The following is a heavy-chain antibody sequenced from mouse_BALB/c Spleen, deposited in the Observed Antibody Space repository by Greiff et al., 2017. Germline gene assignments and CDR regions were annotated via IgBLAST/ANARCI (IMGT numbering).Heavy chain of an antibody. CDR1: GYAFSSSW. V-gene: IGHV1-82*01. CDR2: IYPGDGDT. Sequence: LQESGPELVKPGASVKISCKASGYAFSSSWMNWVKQRPGQGLEWIGRIYPGDGDTNYNGKFKGKATLTADKSSSTAYMQLSSLTSVDSAVYFCARFYYYAMDYWGQGTSVTVSS. CDR3: ARFYYYAMDY. J-gene: IGHJ4*01.